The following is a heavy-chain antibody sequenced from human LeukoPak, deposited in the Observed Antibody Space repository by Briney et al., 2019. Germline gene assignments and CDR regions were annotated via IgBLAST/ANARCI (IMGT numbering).Heavy chain of an antibody. Sequence: SETLSLTCTVSGGSISSSSYYWGWIRQPPGKGLEWIGSIYYSGSTYYNPSLKSRVTISVDTSKNQFSLELSSVTAADTAVYYCARVGLGSSWYLGGQNWFDPWGQGTLVTVSS. CDR2: IYYSGST. V-gene: IGHV4-39*07. J-gene: IGHJ5*02. CDR3: ARVGLGSSWYLGGQNWFDP. D-gene: IGHD6-13*01. CDR1: GGSISSSSYY.